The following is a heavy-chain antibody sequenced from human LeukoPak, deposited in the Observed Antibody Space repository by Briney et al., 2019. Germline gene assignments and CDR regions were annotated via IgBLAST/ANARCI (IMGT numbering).Heavy chain of an antibody. CDR3: AREIGPIQLHLWGSAFDY. Sequence: ASVKVSCKASGYTFTGYYMHWVRQAPGQGLEWMGWINPNSGGTNYAQKFQGRVTMTRDTSTSTVYMELSSLRSGDTAVYYCAREIGPIQLHLWGSAFDYWGQGTLVTVSS. CDR1: GYTFTGYY. D-gene: IGHD5-24*01. CDR2: INPNSGGT. V-gene: IGHV1-2*02. J-gene: IGHJ4*02.